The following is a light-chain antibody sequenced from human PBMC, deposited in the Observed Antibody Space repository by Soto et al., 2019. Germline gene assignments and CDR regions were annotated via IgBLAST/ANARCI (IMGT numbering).Light chain of an antibody. CDR1: SGHSSYA. CDR3: QTWGTGIRV. Sequence: QAVVTQSPSASASLGASVKLTCTLSSGHSSYAIAWHQQQAEKGPRYLMKLNSDGSHSKGDGIPDRFSGSSSGAERYLTISSLQSEDEADYYCQTWGTGIRVFGGGTQLTVL. V-gene: IGLV4-69*01. J-gene: IGLJ2*01. CDR2: LNSDGSH.